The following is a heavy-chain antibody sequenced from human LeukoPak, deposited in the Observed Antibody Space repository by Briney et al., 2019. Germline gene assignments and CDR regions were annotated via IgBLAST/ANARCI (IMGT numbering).Heavy chain of an antibody. V-gene: IGHV3-30*18. CDR2: ISYDGSNK. J-gene: IGHJ4*02. CDR3: AKHYYGSGSYYREETDY. Sequence: GGSLRLSCAASGFTFSSYGMHWVHQAPGKGLEWVAVISYDGSNKYYADSVKGRFTISRDNSKNTLYLQMNSLRAEDTAVYYCAKHYYGSGSYYREETDYWGQGTLVTVSS. D-gene: IGHD3-10*01. CDR1: GFTFSSYG.